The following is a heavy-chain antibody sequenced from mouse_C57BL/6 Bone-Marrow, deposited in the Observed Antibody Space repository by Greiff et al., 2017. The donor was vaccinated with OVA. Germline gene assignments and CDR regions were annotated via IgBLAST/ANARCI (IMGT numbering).Heavy chain of an antibody. V-gene: IGHV3-6*01. CDR2: ISYDGSN. D-gene: IGHD2-3*01. J-gene: IGHJ1*03. Sequence: EVQLVESGPGLVKPSQSLSLTCSVTGYSITSGYYWNWIRQFPGNKLEWMGYISYDGSNNYNPSLKNRISITRDTSKNQFFLKLNSVTTEDTATYYCARDLDDGYYWYFDVWGTGTTVTVFS. CDR3: ARDLDDGYYWYFDV. CDR1: GYSITSGYY.